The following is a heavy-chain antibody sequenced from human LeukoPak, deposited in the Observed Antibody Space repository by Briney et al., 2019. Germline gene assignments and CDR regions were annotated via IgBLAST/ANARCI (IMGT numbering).Heavy chain of an antibody. V-gene: IGHV1-18*01. J-gene: IGHJ3*02. Sequence: ASVKVSCKASGYTFTNYGITWVRQAPGQGLEWMGWISAYNGHTRYAQMFQGRVTMTTDASTTTAYMELRSLRSDDTAVYYCARGYTHRMYYSEGGDAFDIWGQGTMVTVSS. CDR2: ISAYNGHT. CDR1: GYTFTNYG. D-gene: IGHD3-22*01. CDR3: ARGYTHRMYYSEGGDAFDI.